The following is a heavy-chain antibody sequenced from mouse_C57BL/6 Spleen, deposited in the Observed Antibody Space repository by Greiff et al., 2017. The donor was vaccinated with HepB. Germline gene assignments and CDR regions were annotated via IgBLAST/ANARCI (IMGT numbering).Heavy chain of an antibody. V-gene: IGHV14-4*01. D-gene: IGHD4-1*01. CDR1: GFNIKDDY. J-gene: IGHJ3*01. CDR3: TVWDEGFAY. CDR2: IDPENGDT. Sequence: VQLKQSGAELVRPGASVKLSCTASGFNIKDDYMHWVKQRPEQGLEWIGWIDPENGDTEYASKFQGKATITADTSSNTAYLQLSSLTSEDTAVYYCTVWDEGFAYWGQGTLVTVSA.